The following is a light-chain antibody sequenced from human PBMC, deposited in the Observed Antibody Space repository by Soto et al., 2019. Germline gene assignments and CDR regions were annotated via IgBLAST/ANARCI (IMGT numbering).Light chain of an antibody. CDR3: SSYTSVSTLV. CDR1: SSDVGGYNY. CDR2: EVS. Sequence: QSVLTQPASVSGSPGQPITISCSGTSSDVGGYNYVSWYQQHPGKAPKLMIYEVSNRPSGVSDRFFGSKFGNTASLTISGLQADDEADYYCSSYTSVSTLVFGGGTKLTVL. J-gene: IGLJ2*01. V-gene: IGLV2-14*01.